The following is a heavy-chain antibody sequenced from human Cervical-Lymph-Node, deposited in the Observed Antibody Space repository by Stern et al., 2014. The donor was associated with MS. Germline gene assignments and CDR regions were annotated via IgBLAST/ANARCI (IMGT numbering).Heavy chain of an antibody. Sequence: VQLEESGPGLVKPSGTLSLTCAVSGGSISSSNWWSWVRQPPGKGLEGIGDIYHSGSTNYTPSLKSRVTISVDKSKNQFSLKLSSVTAADTAVYYCASTLRSKAYNWFDPWGQGTLVTVSS. D-gene: IGHD4-17*01. V-gene: IGHV4-4*02. CDR1: GGSISSSNW. CDR3: ASTLRSKAYNWFDP. CDR2: IYHSGST. J-gene: IGHJ5*02.